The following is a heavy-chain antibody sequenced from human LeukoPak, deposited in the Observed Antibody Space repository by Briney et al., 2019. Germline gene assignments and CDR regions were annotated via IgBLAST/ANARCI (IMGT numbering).Heavy chain of an antibody. CDR3: ARTASRARDGYSYDSYFDH. CDR2: IIPIFGTA. Sequence: ASVKVSCKASGGTFSSYAISWVRQAPGQGLEWMGGIIPIFGTANYAQKFQGRVTITADESTSTAYMELSSLRSEDTAVYYCARTASRARDGYSYDSYFDHWGQGTLVTVSS. V-gene: IGHV1-69*13. D-gene: IGHD5-18*01. J-gene: IGHJ4*02. CDR1: GGTFSSYA.